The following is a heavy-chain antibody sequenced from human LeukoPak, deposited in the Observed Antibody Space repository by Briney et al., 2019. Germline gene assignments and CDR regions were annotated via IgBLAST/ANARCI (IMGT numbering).Heavy chain of an antibody. CDR2: INHSGST. CDR1: GGSISSSSYY. J-gene: IGHJ6*03. Sequence: PSETLSLTCTVSGGSISSSSYYWGWIRQPPGKGLEWIGEINHSGSTNYNPSLKSRVTISVDTSKNQFSLKLSSVTAADTAVYYCARGLKQWLVTGYYYYYYYMDVWGKGTTVTVSS. V-gene: IGHV4-39*07. CDR3: ARGLKQWLVTGYYYYYYYMDV. D-gene: IGHD6-19*01.